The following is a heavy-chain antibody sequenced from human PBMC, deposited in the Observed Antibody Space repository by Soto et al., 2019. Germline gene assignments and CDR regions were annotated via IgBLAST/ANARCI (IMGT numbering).Heavy chain of an antibody. CDR2: ISSSGSTT. CDR1: AFTFSGYS. V-gene: IGHV3-48*02. CDR3: ATGIGRQYFDY. Sequence: GGSLRLSCAASAFTFSGYSMNWVRQAPGKGLEWLAYISSSGSTTYYGDSVKGHVTISRDDARNAMFLQMSSLRDEDTAVYYCATGIGRQYFDYWGQGALVTVSS. D-gene: IGHD4-4*01. J-gene: IGHJ4*02.